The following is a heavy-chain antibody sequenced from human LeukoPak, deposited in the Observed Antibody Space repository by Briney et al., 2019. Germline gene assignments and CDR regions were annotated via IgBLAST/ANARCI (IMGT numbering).Heavy chain of an antibody. CDR3: ARATRTYYYGSGSYPFDY. CDR1: GGSFSGYY. J-gene: IGHJ4*02. V-gene: IGHV4-34*01. CDR2: INHSGST. D-gene: IGHD3-10*01. Sequence: SETLSLTCAVYGGSFSGYYWSWIRQPPGKGLEWIGEINHSGSTNYNPSLKSRVTIPVDTSKNQFSLKLSSVTAADTAVYYCARATRTYYYGSGSYPFDYWGQGTLVTVSS.